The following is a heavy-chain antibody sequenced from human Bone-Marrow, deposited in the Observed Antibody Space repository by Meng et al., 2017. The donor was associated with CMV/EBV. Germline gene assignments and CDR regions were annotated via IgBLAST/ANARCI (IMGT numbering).Heavy chain of an antibody. Sequence: SETLSLTCAVYGGSFSGYYWSWIRQPPGKGLEWIGEINHSGSTNYNPSLKSRVTISVDTSKNQFSLKLSSVTAADTAVYYCASDYVWGSYRPGVPMDVWGQGTTVTGSS. CDR1: GGSFSGYY. J-gene: IGHJ6*01. CDR2: INHSGST. V-gene: IGHV4-34*01. D-gene: IGHD3-16*02. CDR3: ASDYVWGSYRPGVPMDV.